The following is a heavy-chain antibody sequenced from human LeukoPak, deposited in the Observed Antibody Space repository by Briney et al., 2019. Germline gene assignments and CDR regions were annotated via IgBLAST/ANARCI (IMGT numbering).Heavy chain of an antibody. J-gene: IGHJ6*03. CDR1: EFTFTNYA. CDR2: ISGSGDSP. D-gene: IGHD3-3*01. V-gene: IGHV3-23*01. Sequence: GGSLRLSCAASEFTFTNYALSWVRQAPGKGLEWVSAISGSGDSPYYADSVKGRFTISRDNSKNTLFLQMTSLRAEDTAVYYCARQGDSRVLRFLEWLPKQQDYYYMDVWGKGTTVTVSS. CDR3: ARQGDSRVLRFLEWLPKQQDYYYMDV.